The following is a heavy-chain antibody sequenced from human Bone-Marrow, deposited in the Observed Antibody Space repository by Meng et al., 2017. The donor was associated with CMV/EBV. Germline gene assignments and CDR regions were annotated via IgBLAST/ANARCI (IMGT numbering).Heavy chain of an antibody. Sequence: GESLKISCTPSGFTFSRYEMFWVRQAPGKGLEWVSYISSSGNTIYHADSVKGRFSISRDNAKNSLYLEMNNLGAEDTAVYYCATSRLDGQLPFDYWGQGTLVTVSS. V-gene: IGHV3-48*03. CDR2: ISSSGNTI. CDR1: GFTFSRYE. CDR3: ATSRLDGQLPFDY. J-gene: IGHJ4*02. D-gene: IGHD3/OR15-3a*01.